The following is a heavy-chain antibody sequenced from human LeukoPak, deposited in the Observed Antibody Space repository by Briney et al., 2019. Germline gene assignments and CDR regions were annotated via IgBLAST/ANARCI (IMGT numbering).Heavy chain of an antibody. D-gene: IGHD3-16*01. CDR2: IYYSGST. J-gene: IGHJ6*03. Sequence: SETLSLTCTVSGGSISSYYWSWIRQPPGKGLEWIGYIYYSGSTNYNPSLKSRVTISVDTSKNQFSLKLSSVTAADTAVYYCARTTSGGYYYYMDVWGTGTTVTVSS. CDR1: GGSISSYY. V-gene: IGHV4-59*01. CDR3: ARTTSGGYYYYMDV.